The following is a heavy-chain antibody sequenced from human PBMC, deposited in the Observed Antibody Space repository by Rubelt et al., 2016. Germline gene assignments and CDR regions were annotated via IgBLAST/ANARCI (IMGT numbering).Heavy chain of an antibody. D-gene: IGHD6-6*01. Sequence: QVQLQQWGAGLLKPSETLSLTCAVYGGSFSGYYWSWIRQPPGKGLEWIGEINHSGSTNYNPSFNRRVTISGDTSKNQFSLKLSAVTAADTAVDYCARSIAARHDAFDIWGQGTMVTVSS. CDR1: GGSFSGYY. CDR3: ARSIAARHDAFDI. CDR2: INHSGST. V-gene: IGHV4-34*01. J-gene: IGHJ3*02.